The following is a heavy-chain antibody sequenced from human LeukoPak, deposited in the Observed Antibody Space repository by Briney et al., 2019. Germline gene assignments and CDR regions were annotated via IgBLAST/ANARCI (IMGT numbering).Heavy chain of an antibody. D-gene: IGHD6-13*01. Sequence: PGGSLRLSCAASGFTFSSYEMNWVRKAPGKGLEWVSGINWNGGSTGYADSVKGRFTISRDNAKNSLYLQMNSLRAEDTALYYCARVTGSSWYGAFDIWGQGTMVTVSS. CDR3: ARVTGSSWYGAFDI. CDR2: INWNGGST. V-gene: IGHV3-20*04. CDR1: GFTFSSYE. J-gene: IGHJ3*02.